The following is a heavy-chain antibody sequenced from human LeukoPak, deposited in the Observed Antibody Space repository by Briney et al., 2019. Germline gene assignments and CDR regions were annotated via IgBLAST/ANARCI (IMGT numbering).Heavy chain of an antibody. CDR3: ARERLGKGPFDY. CDR1: GFTFSNFA. D-gene: IGHD7-27*01. V-gene: IGHV3-33*08. J-gene: IGHJ4*02. CDR2: IWYDGSNK. Sequence: GGSLRLSCVASGFTFSNFAMTWVRQAPGKGLEWVAVIWYDGSNKYYADSVKGRFTISRDNSKNTLYLQMNSLRAEDTAVYYCARERLGKGPFDYWGQGTLVTVSS.